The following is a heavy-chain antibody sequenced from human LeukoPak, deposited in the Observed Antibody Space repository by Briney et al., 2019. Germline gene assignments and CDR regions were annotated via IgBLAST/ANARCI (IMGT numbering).Heavy chain of an antibody. CDR1: GFTFGDYY. Sequence: PGGSLRLSCAASGFTFGDYYMSWIRQAPGKGLEWVSYISSSGSTIYYADSVKGRFTISRDNAKNSLYLQMNSLRAEDTAVYYCASLRGQWPRETNFDYWGQGTLVTVSS. CDR3: ASLRGQWPRETNFDY. CDR2: ISSSGSTI. J-gene: IGHJ4*02. D-gene: IGHD6-19*01. V-gene: IGHV3-11*01.